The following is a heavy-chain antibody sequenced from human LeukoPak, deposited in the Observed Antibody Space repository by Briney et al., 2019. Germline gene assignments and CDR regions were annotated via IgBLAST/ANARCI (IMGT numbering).Heavy chain of an antibody. CDR1: GFTFSSYW. CDR2: IKQDGSEK. D-gene: IGHD4-17*01. CDR3: ARDRTSTVTRVFDY. J-gene: IGHJ4*02. Sequence: GGSLRLSCAASGFTFSSYWMSWVRQAPGKGLEWVANIKQDGSEKYYVDSVRGRFTISRDNAKNSLYLQMNSLRAEDTAVYYCARDRTSTVTRVFDYWGQGTLVTVSS. V-gene: IGHV3-7*03.